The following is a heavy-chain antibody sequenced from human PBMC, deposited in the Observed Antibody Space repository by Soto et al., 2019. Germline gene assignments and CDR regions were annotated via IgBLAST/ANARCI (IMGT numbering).Heavy chain of an antibody. Sequence: ASVKVSCKASGYTFTSYGISWVRQAPGQGLEWMGWISAYNGNTNYAQKLQGRVTMTTDTSTSTAYMELRSLRSDDTAVYYCARVRGSGYSNNWFDPWGQGTLVTVSS. CDR1: GYTFTSYG. CDR3: ARVRGSGYSNNWFDP. V-gene: IGHV1-18*04. J-gene: IGHJ5*01. D-gene: IGHD3-3*01. CDR2: ISAYNGNT.